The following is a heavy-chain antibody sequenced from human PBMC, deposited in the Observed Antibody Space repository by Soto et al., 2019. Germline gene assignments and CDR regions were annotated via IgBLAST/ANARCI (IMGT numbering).Heavy chain of an antibody. CDR2: INGGGST. D-gene: IGHD3-22*01. V-gene: IGHV3-23*01. J-gene: IGHJ6*02. Sequence: PGGSLRLSCEASGFTFSSYAMSWVRQGPGKGLEWVSAINGGGSTYYADSVKGRFTISRDNSKNTLYVQMNSLRAEDTAVYYCARVVVVIPPGYYYAMDAWGQGTTVTVSS. CDR1: GFTFSSYA. CDR3: ARVVVVIPPGYYYAMDA.